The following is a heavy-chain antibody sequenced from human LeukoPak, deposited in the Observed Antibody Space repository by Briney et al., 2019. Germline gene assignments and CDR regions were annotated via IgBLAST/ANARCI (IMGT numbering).Heavy chain of an antibody. D-gene: IGHD6-13*01. CDR1: GFTFSSYA. Sequence: QAGGSLRLSCAASGFTFSSYAMHWVRQAPGKGLEWVAVISYDGSNKYYADSVKGRFTISRDNSKNTLYLQMNSLRAEDTAVYYCAKDGPGQQLVPVWYFDLWGRGTLVTVSS. V-gene: IGHV3-30*04. J-gene: IGHJ2*01. CDR2: ISYDGSNK. CDR3: AKDGPGQQLVPVWYFDL.